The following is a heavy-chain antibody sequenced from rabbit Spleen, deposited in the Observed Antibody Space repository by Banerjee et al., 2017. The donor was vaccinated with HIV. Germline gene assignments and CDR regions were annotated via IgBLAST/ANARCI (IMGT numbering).Heavy chain of an antibody. CDR1: GFSLTSYH. Sequence: QSLEESGGGLVKPGGTLTLTCTASGFSLTSYHLCWVRQAPGKGLEWIACIYGGTDGTKYYANWANGQFTISRTSSTTVALQMTSLTAADTATYFCTRDLAGVIGWNFSLWGPGTLVTVS. J-gene: IGHJ4*01. CDR2: IYGGTDGTK. D-gene: IGHD4-1*01. V-gene: IGHV1S40*01. CDR3: TRDLAGVIGWNFSL.